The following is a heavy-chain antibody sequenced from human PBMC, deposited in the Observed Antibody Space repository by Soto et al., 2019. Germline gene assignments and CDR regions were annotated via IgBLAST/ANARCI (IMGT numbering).Heavy chain of an antibody. CDR3: ASSDGNGYLGPH. CDR2: TSYRSKWYN. CDR1: GDSVSSNSAA. D-gene: IGHD5-18*01. V-gene: IGHV6-1*01. J-gene: IGHJ4*02. Sequence: SQTLSLTCDISGDSVSSNSAAWNWIRQSPSRGLEWLGRTSYRSKWYNDYAVSVKSRITINPDTSKNQFSLQLNSVTPEDTALYYCASSDGNGYLGPHWGQGTLVTVSS.